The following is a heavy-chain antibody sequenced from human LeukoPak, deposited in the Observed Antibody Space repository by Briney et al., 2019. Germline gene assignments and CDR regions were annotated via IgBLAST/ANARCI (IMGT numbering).Heavy chain of an antibody. J-gene: IGHJ4*02. Sequence: KPSETLSLTCTVSGNSISSYYWSWIRQPPGKGLEWIGYSYYSGSTKYNPSLKSRVTISVVTSKNQFSLKLSSVTAADTAVYFCARVFYGGSSQYFDYWGQGTPVTVSS. CDR1: GNSISSYY. V-gene: IGHV4-59*01. CDR2: SYYSGST. D-gene: IGHD4-23*01. CDR3: ARVFYGGSSQYFDY.